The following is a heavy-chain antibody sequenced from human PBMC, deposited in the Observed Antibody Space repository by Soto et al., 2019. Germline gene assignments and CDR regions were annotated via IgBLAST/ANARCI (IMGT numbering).Heavy chain of an antibody. CDR2: INHSGST. CDR1: GGSFSGYY. J-gene: IGHJ6*03. D-gene: IGHD3-10*01. V-gene: IGHV4-34*01. Sequence: PSETLSLTCAVYGGSFSGYYWSWIRQPPGKGLEWIGEINHSGSTNYNPSLKSRVTISVDTSKNQFSLKLSSVTAADTAVYYCARAKRYYYGSGSYYKSGYYYMDVWGKGTSVTVSS. CDR3: ARAKRYYYGSGSYYKSGYYYMDV.